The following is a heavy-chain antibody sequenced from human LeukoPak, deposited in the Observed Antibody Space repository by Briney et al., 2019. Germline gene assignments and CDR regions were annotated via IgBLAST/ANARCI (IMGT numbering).Heavy chain of an antibody. D-gene: IGHD3-22*01. CDR2: ISGSGGST. V-gene: IGHV3-23*01. CDR1: GFTFSSYA. Sequence: QPGGSLRLSCAASGFTFSSYAMSWVRQAPGKGLEWVSAISGSGGSTYYADSVKGRFTISRDNSKNTLYLQMNSLRAEDTAVYYCAKEGPSYYYDSSGYPAYWGQGTLVTVSS. CDR3: AKEGPSYYYDSSGYPAY. J-gene: IGHJ4*02.